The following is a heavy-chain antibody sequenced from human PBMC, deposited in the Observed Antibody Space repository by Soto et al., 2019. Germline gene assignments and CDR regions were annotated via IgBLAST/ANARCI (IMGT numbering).Heavy chain of an antibody. CDR2: IKQDGSEK. Sequence: GGSLRLSCAASGFTFSSYWMSWVRQAPGKGLEWVANIKQDGSEKYYVDSVKGRFTISRDNAKNSLYLQMNSLGAEDTAVYYCAREGITMTFDPWGQGTLVTVSS. J-gene: IGHJ5*02. V-gene: IGHV3-7*05. CDR1: GFTFSSYW. CDR3: AREGITMTFDP. D-gene: IGHD3-22*01.